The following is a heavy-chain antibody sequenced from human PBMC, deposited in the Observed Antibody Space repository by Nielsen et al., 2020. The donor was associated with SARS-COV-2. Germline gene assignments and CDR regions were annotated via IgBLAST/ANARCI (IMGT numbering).Heavy chain of an antibody. V-gene: IGHV3-21*01. J-gene: IGHJ4*02. CDR1: GFTFSSYE. CDR3: ARGGPMITFGGERIY. Sequence: GESLKISCAASGFTFSSYEMNWVRQAPGKGLEWVSSISSSSSYIYYADSVKGRFTISRDNAKNSLYLQMNSLRAEDTAVYYCARGGPMITFGGERIYWGQGTLVTVSS. D-gene: IGHD3-16*01. CDR2: ISSSSSYI.